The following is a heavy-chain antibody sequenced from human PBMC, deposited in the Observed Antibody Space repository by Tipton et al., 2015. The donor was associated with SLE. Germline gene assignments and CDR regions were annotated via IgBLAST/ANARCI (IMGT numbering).Heavy chain of an antibody. J-gene: IGHJ5*02. Sequence: QSGAEVKKPGSSVKVSCKASGGTFSSYTISWVRQAPGQGLEWMGRIIPILGIANYAQKFQGRVTITADKSTSTACMELSSLRSEDTAVYYCARVVRGLVVVDFNWFDPWGQGTLVTVSS. V-gene: IGHV1-69*04. CDR3: ARVVRGLVVVDFNWFDP. CDR2: IIPILGIA. D-gene: IGHD2-15*01. CDR1: GGTFSSYT.